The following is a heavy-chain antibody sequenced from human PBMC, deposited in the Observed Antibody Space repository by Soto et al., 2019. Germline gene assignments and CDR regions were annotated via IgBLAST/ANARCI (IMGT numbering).Heavy chain of an antibody. Sequence: QVQLVQSGVEVKKPGSSVKVSCKASGGTFSSYTISWVRQAPGQGLEWMGRIIPILGIANYAQKFQGRVTITADKSTSTAYMELSSLRSEDTAVYYCARPRRGDSSLSLFDYWGQGTLVTVSS. D-gene: IGHD3-22*01. J-gene: IGHJ4*02. CDR2: IIPILGIA. V-gene: IGHV1-69*02. CDR3: ARPRRGDSSLSLFDY. CDR1: GGTFSSYT.